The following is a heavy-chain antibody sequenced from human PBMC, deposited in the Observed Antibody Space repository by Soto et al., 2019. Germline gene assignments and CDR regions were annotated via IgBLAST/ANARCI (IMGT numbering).Heavy chain of an antibody. D-gene: IGHD6-13*01. J-gene: IGHJ4*02. CDR3: ARDRIAAAGHFDY. V-gene: IGHV4-4*02. CDR2: IYHSGST. Sequence: SETLSLTCAVSGGSISSSNWWSWVRQPPGKGLEWIGEIYHSGSTNYNPSLKSRVTISVDKSKNQLSLKLSSVTAADTAVYYCARDRIAAAGHFDYWGQGTLVTVSS. CDR1: GGSISSSNW.